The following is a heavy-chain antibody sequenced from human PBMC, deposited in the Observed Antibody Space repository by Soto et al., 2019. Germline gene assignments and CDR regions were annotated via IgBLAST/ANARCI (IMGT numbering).Heavy chain of an antibody. Sequence: EVQLLESGGGLVQPGGSLRLSCTGSGFIFSTFAMSWVRQAPGKGLEWLSAISASGGNTYYPDSVKGRFTISRDISENTLYLQMSSLGGEDTAVYHCAKEPTSTVEGAFDLWGRGKMVTVSS. CDR2: ISASGGNT. CDR3: AKEPTSTVEGAFDL. J-gene: IGHJ3*01. CDR1: GFIFSTFA. D-gene: IGHD4-17*01. V-gene: IGHV3-23*01.